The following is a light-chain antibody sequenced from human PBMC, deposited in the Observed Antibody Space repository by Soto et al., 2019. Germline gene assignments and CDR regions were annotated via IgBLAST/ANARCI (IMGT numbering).Light chain of an antibody. Sequence: QSALTQPASVSGSPGQSITIACTGTNSDVGSYNLVSWYQQRPGEAPKLIISEVRNRPSGISYRFTGSNSGNTASLTISGLQAEDEADYYCSSYTTTSTLVFGGGNKLTVL. V-gene: IGLV2-14*01. CDR2: EVR. CDR3: SSYTTTSTLV. CDR1: NSDVGSYNL. J-gene: IGLJ3*02.